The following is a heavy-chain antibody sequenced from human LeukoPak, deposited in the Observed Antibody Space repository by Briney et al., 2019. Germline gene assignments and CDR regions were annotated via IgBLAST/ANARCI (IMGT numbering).Heavy chain of an antibody. Sequence: ASVKVSCKASGYTFSNYYMHWVRQAPGQGREWMGIILRSGGNTNYAQKRQGRVTMTRDTSTRTVDVEVSSLRSEDTAVYYCARGGWVRAAATDYWGQGTLVPVSS. D-gene: IGHD6-13*01. CDR3: ARGGWVRAAATDY. V-gene: IGHV1-46*03. J-gene: IGHJ4*02. CDR1: GYTFSNYY. CDR2: ILRSGGNT.